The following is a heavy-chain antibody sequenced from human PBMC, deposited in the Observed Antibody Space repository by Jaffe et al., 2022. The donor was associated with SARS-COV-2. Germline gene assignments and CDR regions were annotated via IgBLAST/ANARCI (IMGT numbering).Heavy chain of an antibody. J-gene: IGHJ3*02. D-gene: IGHD6-19*01. V-gene: IGHV3-33*01. CDR1: GFTFSSYG. Sequence: QVQLVESGGGVVQPGRSLRLSCAASGFTFSSYGMHWVRQAPGKGLEWVAVIWYDGSNKYYADSVKGRFTISRDNSKNTLYLQMNSLRAEDTAVYYCARDHQGWQWLVRGAFDIWGQGTMVTVSS. CDR2: IWYDGSNK. CDR3: ARDHQGWQWLVRGAFDI.